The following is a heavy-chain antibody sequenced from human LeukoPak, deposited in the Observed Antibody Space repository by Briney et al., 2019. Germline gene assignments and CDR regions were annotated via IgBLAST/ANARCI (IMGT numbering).Heavy chain of an antibody. CDR3: AKGHVPSGSYADY. CDR2: IYGSGDGT. J-gene: IGHJ4*02. CDR1: GFTFSNYA. Sequence: PGGSLRLSCAASGFTFSNYAMTWVRQAPGKGLEWVSTIYGSGDGTYYADSVKGRFTISKDNSKNTLNVPMNSLRVPEPAVYYCAKGHVPSGSYADYWGQGTLVTVSS. V-gene: IGHV3-23*01. D-gene: IGHD1-26*01.